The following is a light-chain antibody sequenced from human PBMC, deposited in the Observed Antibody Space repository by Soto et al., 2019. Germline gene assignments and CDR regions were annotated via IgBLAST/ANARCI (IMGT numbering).Light chain of an antibody. Sequence: EIVLTQSPATLSLSPGERATLSCRASQSVSSYLAWYQQKPGQTPRLLIYDASNRATGIPARFSGSGSGTDFTLTISSLEPEDFAVYSCQLRRNWPLTFGGGTKVEIK. J-gene: IGKJ4*01. CDR1: QSVSSY. V-gene: IGKV3-11*01. CDR2: DAS. CDR3: QLRRNWPLT.